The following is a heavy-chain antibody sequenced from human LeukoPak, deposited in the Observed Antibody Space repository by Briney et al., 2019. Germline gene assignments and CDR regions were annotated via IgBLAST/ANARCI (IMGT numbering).Heavy chain of an antibody. CDR3: AQGFPDYDFWLECCIKFDI. D-gene: IGHD3-3*01. Sequence: SETLSLTCTVSGYSISSGYYWGWIRQPPGKGLEWIGSIYHSGSTYYNPSLKSRVTISVDTSKNQFSLKLSSVTAADTAVYYCAQGFPDYDFWLECCIKFDIWGQGTMVTVSS. CDR1: GYSISSGYY. CDR2: IYHSGST. J-gene: IGHJ3*02. V-gene: IGHV4-38-2*02.